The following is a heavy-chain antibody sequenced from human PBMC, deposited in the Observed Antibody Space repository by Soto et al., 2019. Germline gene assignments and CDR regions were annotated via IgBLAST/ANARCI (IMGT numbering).Heavy chain of an antibody. D-gene: IGHD6-19*01. J-gene: IGHJ4*02. CDR3: AKDRDSSGWYYFDY. CDR2: ISYDGSNK. CDR1: GFTFSSYG. Sequence: GGSLRLSCAASGFTFSSYGMHWVRQAPGKGLEWVAVISYDGSNKYYADSVKGRFTISRDNSKNTLYLQMNSLRAEDTAVYYCAKDRDSSGWYYFDYWGQGTLVTVSS. V-gene: IGHV3-30*18.